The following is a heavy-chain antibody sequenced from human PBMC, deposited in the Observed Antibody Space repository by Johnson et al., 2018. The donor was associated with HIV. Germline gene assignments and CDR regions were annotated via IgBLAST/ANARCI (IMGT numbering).Heavy chain of an antibody. J-gene: IGHJ3*02. Sequence: QVQLVESGGGVVQPGGSLRLSCAASGFTFSSYGMHWVRQAPGKGLEWVAVIWYDGSNKYYADSVKGRFTISRDNSKNTLYRQMNSLRAEDTAVYYGAKTEEGGGGDAFDIWGQGTMVTVSS. CDR1: GFTFSSYG. CDR2: IWYDGSNK. CDR3: AKTEEGGGGDAFDI. V-gene: IGHV3-33*06. D-gene: IGHD3-10*01.